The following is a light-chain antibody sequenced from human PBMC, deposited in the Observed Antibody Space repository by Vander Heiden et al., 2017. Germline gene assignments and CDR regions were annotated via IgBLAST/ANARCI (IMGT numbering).Light chain of an antibody. CDR2: DDN. J-gene: IGLJ1*01. CDR1: TSNFGSNA. V-gene: IGLV1-44*01. CDR3: AAWDDSMNAHYV. Sequence: QSVLTQPPSASGTPGQRVTISCSGSTSNFGSNAVTWYQQLPGTPPKLLLSDDNKRPSGGPDRFSGSRSGTSASWAISGLQSEDEADDYCAAWDDSMNAHYVFGTGTKVTVL.